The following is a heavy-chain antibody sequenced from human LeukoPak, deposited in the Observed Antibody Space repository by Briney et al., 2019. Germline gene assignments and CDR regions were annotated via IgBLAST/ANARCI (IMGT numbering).Heavy chain of an antibody. CDR1: GFTFSSYS. D-gene: IGHD1-1*01. Sequence: GGSLRLSCAASGFTFSSYSMNWVRQAPGKGLEWVSYISDSSFTIYYADSLRGRFTISRDNAKNSLYLQVKSLRAEDTAVYYCARERRSGMDRWDKVDVWGKGTTVTVSS. J-gene: IGHJ6*04. CDR3: ARERRSGMDRWDKVDV. V-gene: IGHV3-48*01. CDR2: ISDSSFTI.